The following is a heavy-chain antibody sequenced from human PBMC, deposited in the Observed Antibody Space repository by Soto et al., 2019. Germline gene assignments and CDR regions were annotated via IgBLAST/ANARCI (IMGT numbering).Heavy chain of an antibody. J-gene: IGHJ6*02. CDR2: ISSSSSYI. D-gene: IGHD2-2*01. CDR3: ARVVVPAAPYYYYYGMDV. V-gene: IGHV3-21*01. Sequence: EVQLVESGGGLVKPGGSLRLSCAASGFTFSSYSMNWVRQAPGKGLEWVSSISSSSSYIYYADSVKGRFTISRDNAKKSLYLQMNSLRAEDTAVYYCARVVVPAAPYYYYYGMDVWGQGTTVTVSS. CDR1: GFTFSSYS.